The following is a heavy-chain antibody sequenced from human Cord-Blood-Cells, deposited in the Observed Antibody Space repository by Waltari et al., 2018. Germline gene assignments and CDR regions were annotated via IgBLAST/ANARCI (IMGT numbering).Heavy chain of an antibody. J-gene: IGHJ4*02. D-gene: IGHD7-27*01. CDR1: GLPLGRIS. CDR3: ARDETGELQYDY. V-gene: IGHV3-21*01. Sequence: EVQLVAPGGGLVRTGGSRSRACAASGLPLGRISTNWSVQAPGKGLEWFSSISSSSSYIYYADSVKGRFTISRDNAKNSLYLQMNSLRAEDTAVYYCARDETGELQYDYWGQGTLVTVSS. CDR2: ISSSSSYI.